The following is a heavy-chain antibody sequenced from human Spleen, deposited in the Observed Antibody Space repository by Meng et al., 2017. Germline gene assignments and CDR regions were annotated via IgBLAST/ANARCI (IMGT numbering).Heavy chain of an antibody. V-gene: IGHV3-23*01. CDR1: TFTFSSYV. CDR3: AKHPY. J-gene: IGHJ4*02. Sequence: GESLKISCAASTFTFSSYVMSWVRQAPGKGLEWVSAISGTGGSTYYADSVKGRFTISRDNSQNTLYLQMNSLRAEDTAVYYCAKHPYWGQGTLVTVSS. CDR2: ISGTGGST.